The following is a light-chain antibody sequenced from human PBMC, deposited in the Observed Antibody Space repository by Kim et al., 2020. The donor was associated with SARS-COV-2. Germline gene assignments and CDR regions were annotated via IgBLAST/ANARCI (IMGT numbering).Light chain of an antibody. CDR3: QVWDSSSDHPV. Sequence: APGKTARITWGGNNIGSKSVHWYQRKPGQAPVLVIYYDSDRPSGIPERFSGSNSGNTATLTISRVEAGDEADYYCQVWDSSSDHPVFGGGTQLTVL. J-gene: IGLJ3*02. CDR1: NIGSKS. CDR2: YDS. V-gene: IGLV3-21*01.